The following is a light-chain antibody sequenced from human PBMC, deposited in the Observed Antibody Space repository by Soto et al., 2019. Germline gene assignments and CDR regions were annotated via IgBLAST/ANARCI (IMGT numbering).Light chain of an antibody. V-gene: IGKV3-20*01. Sequence: EIVLTQSPGTLSLSPGERATLSCRASQTVSSSYLAWYQQKPGQAPRLLIYVASSRATGIPDRFSGSGSGTDFTLTISRLEPEDFAVYYCQQYGSSLLFGQGTKLEI. CDR1: QTVSSSY. CDR3: QQYGSSLL. CDR2: VAS. J-gene: IGKJ2*01.